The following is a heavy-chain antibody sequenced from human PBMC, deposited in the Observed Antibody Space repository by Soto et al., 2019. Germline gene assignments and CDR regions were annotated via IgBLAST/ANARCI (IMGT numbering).Heavy chain of an antibody. V-gene: IGHV3-48*02. CDR3: ARYWSSSWYNWFDP. D-gene: IGHD6-13*01. Sequence: GGSLRLSYAASGFTFSSYSMNWVRQAPGKGLEWVSYISSSSSTIYYADSVKGRFTISRDNAKNSLYLQMNSLRDEDTAVYYCARYWSSSWYNWFDPWAQGTLVTVSS. CDR1: GFTFSSYS. CDR2: ISSSSSTI. J-gene: IGHJ5*02.